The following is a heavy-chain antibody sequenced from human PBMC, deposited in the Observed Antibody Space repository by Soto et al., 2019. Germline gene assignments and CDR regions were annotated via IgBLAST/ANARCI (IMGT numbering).Heavy chain of an antibody. Sequence: PGGSLRLSCAASGFTFSTYAMHWVRQAPGKGLEWVANIKQDGSGKYYVDSVKGRFTISRDNAKNSLYLQMNSLRAEDTAVYYCARDRLCLRYWGQGTLVTVSS. CDR1: GFTFSTYA. J-gene: IGHJ4*02. CDR3: ARDRLCLRY. CDR2: IKQDGSGK. V-gene: IGHV3-7*01. D-gene: IGHD3-16*01.